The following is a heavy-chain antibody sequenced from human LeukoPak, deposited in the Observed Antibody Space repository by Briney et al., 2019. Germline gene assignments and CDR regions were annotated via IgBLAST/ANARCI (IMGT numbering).Heavy chain of an antibody. D-gene: IGHD2-21*01. CDR3: ARGERLMYWFDP. CDR1: GGSISSGDYY. CDR2: IYYSGST. Sequence: SETLSLTCTVSGGSISSGDYYWSWIRQPPGKGLEWIGYIYYSGSTYYNPSLKSRVTISVDTSKNQFSLKLSSVTAADTAVYYCARGERLMYWFDPWGQGTLVTVSS. V-gene: IGHV4-30-4*01. J-gene: IGHJ5*02.